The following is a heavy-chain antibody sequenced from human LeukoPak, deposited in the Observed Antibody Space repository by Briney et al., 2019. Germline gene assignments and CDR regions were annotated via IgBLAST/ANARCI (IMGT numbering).Heavy chain of an antibody. CDR1: GFTFVNYG. D-gene: IGHD3-16*02. Sequence: GGSLRLSCEASGFTFVNYGFHWVRQAPVKALEWVAFISYNGNQKYGDSVKGRFTISRDNSKNTLYLQMNSLRAEDTALYYCARDRGGIGYYMDVWGKGTTVTVSS. V-gene: IGHV3-30-3*01. J-gene: IGHJ6*03. CDR2: ISYNGNQ. CDR3: ARDRGGIGYYMDV.